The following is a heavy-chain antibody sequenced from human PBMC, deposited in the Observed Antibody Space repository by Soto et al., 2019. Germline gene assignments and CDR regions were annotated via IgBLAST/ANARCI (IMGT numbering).Heavy chain of an antibody. Sequence: GGSLRLSCAASGFTFSSYAMSWVRQAPGKGLEWVSAISGSGGSTYYADSVKGRFTISRDNSKNTLYLQMNSLRAADTAVYYCARSPDSSGYYPRWYYYGMDVWGQGTTVTVPS. CDR1: GFTFSSYA. CDR3: ARSPDSSGYYPRWYYYGMDV. CDR2: ISGSGGST. D-gene: IGHD3-22*01. V-gene: IGHV3-23*01. J-gene: IGHJ6*02.